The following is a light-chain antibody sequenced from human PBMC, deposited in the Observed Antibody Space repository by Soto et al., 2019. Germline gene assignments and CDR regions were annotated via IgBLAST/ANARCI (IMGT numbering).Light chain of an antibody. V-gene: IGKV1-5*01. CDR2: DAS. CDR1: QSISSW. CDR3: QQYNSYYPST. J-gene: IGKJ1*01. Sequence: DIQMTQSPATLSASLGDRVTITCRASQSISSWLAWYQQRPGKAPKLLIYDASSFESGVPSRFSGSGSGTEFTLTISSLQHDDFANYYCQQYNSYYPSTFGQGTKVDIK.